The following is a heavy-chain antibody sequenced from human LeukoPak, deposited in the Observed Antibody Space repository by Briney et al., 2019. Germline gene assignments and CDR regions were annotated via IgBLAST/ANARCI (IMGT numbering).Heavy chain of an antibody. CDR3: ARHRIAVAGSYYYGMDV. Sequence: GESLKISCKGSGYTFTTYWMAWVRQMPGKGLEWMGIIYPGDSDTRYSPSFQGQVIISADKSITTAYLQWSSLKASDTAMYYCARHRIAVAGSYYYGMDVWGQGTTVTVSS. D-gene: IGHD6-19*01. CDR1: GYTFTTYW. V-gene: IGHV5-51*01. J-gene: IGHJ6*02. CDR2: IYPGDSDT.